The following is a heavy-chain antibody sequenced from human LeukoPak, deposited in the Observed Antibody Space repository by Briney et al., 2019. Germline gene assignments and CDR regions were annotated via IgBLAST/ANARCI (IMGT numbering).Heavy chain of an antibody. V-gene: IGHV4-38-2*01. CDR3: ARVSLLWFGESQRWFDP. Sequence: SETLSLTCAVSGYSISSGYYWGWIRQPPGKGLEWIGSIYHSGSTYYNPSLKSRVTISVDTSKNQFSLKLSSVTAADTAVYYCARVSLLWFGESQRWFDPRGQGTLVTVSS. CDR2: IYHSGST. D-gene: IGHD3-10*01. CDR1: GYSISSGYY. J-gene: IGHJ5*02.